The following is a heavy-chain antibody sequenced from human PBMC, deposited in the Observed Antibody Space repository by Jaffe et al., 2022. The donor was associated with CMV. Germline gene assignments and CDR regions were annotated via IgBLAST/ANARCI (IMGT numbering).Heavy chain of an antibody. D-gene: IGHD3-9*01. CDR2: ISGSGGST. Sequence: EVQLVESGGGLVQPGGSLRLSCAASGFTFSSYAMSWVRQAPGKGLEWVSAISGSGGSTYYADSVKGRFTISRDNSKNTLYLQMNSLRAEDTAVYYCAKYEYYDILTGYYTTSPFYYYGMDVWGQGTTVTVSS. J-gene: IGHJ6*02. CDR3: AKYEYYDILTGYYTTSPFYYYGMDV. CDR1: GFTFSSYA. V-gene: IGHV3-23*04.